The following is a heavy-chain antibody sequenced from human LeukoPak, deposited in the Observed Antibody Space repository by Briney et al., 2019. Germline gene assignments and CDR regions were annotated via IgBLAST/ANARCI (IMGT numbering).Heavy chain of an antibody. CDR3: ARDPFGLWFGELPEPFDY. CDR2: MYTSGSG. CDR1: GASISIYY. D-gene: IGHD3-10*01. J-gene: IGHJ4*02. Sequence: SETLSLTCTVSGASISIYYWSWIRQPAGKGLEWIGRMYTSGSGNYSPSLKSRVTMSVDTSKNQFSLKLSSVTAADTAVYYCARDPFGLWFGELPEPFDYWGQGTLVTVSS. V-gene: IGHV4-4*07.